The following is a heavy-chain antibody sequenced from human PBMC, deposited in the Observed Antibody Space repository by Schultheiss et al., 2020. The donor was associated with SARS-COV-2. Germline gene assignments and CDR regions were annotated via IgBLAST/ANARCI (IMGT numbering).Heavy chain of an antibody. J-gene: IGHJ6*02. V-gene: IGHV4-34*01. CDR3: ARQKLGYYGMDV. CDR1: GGSFSGYY. D-gene: IGHD3-3*02. CDR2: INHSGST. Sequence: SETLSLTCAVYGGSFSGYYWGWIRQPPGKGLEWIGEINHSGSTNYNPSLKSRVTISVDTSKNQFSLKLSSVTAADTAVYYCARQKLGYYGMDVWGQGTTVTVSS.